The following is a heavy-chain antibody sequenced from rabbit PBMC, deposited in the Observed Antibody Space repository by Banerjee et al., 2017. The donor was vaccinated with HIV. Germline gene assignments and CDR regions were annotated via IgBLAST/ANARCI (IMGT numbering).Heavy chain of an antibody. CDR3: ARDLAGVIGWNFNL. V-gene: IGHV1S45*01. CDR2: IYIGDGST. CDR1: GFSFSSSVC. J-gene: IGHJ4*01. Sequence: QEKLAESGGGLVRPGASLPLTCTASGFSFSSSVCMGWVRQAPGKGLEWIGTIYIGDGSTYYASWAKGRFTISKTAWTTVTLQMTSLTAADTATYFCARDLAGVIGWNFNLWGPGTLVTVS. D-gene: IGHD4-1*01.